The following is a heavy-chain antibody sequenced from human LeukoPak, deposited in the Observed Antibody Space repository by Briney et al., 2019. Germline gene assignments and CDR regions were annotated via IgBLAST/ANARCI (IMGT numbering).Heavy chain of an antibody. CDR2: IYYSGNT. CDR1: GGSITNDNYF. CDR3: ARDVVFCSGGSCYPYNWFDP. V-gene: IGHV4-31*03. J-gene: IGHJ5*02. Sequence: PSQTLSLPCTVSGGSITNDNYFLNWIRQYPGKGLEWVGYIYYSGNTYYNPSLKSRVTMSVDTSKNQFSLKLTSVTAADTAVYHCARDVVFCSGGSCYPYNWFDPWGQGTLVTVSS. D-gene: IGHD2-15*01.